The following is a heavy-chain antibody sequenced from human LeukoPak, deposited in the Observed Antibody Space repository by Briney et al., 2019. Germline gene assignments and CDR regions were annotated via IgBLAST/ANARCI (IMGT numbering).Heavy chain of an antibody. CDR2: ISNSGGST. CDR1: GFTFSSSA. J-gene: IGHJ3*02. D-gene: IGHD1-1*01. CDR3: AKVKGKDGVRDAYDT. Sequence: GGSLRLSCAASGFTFSSSAMTWVRQVPGKGLEGVSSISNSGGSTYYADFVKGRFTIARDNSKNTLYLQMNGLRAEDTALYYCAKVKGKDGVRDAYDTWGQGTMVTVSS. V-gene: IGHV3-23*01.